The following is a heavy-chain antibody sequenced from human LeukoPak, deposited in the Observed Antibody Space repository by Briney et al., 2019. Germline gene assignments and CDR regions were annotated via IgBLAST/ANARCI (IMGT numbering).Heavy chain of an antibody. J-gene: IGHJ6*02. D-gene: IGHD2-2*01. CDR2: ISSSGSTI. Sequence: GGSLRLSCAASGFTFSSYEMNWVRQAPGKGLEWVSYISSSGSTIYYADSVKGRFTISRDNAKNSLYLQMNSLGAEDTAVYYCARARYCSSTSCYDGMDVWGQGTTVTVSS. CDR1: GFTFSSYE. CDR3: ARARYCSSTSCYDGMDV. V-gene: IGHV3-48*03.